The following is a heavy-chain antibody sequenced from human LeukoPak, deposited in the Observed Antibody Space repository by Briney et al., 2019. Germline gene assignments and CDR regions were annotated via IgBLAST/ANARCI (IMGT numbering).Heavy chain of an antibody. CDR1: GFTFSSYS. CDR2: ISSSSSTI. CDR3: ARDLRGYSGYERE. Sequence: GGSLRLSCAASGFTFSSYSMNWVRQAPGKGLEWVSYISSSSSTIYYADSVKGRFTISRDNAKNSLYLQMNSLRAEDTAVYYCARDLRGYSGYEREWGQGTLVTVSS. J-gene: IGHJ4*02. V-gene: IGHV3-48*04. D-gene: IGHD5-12*01.